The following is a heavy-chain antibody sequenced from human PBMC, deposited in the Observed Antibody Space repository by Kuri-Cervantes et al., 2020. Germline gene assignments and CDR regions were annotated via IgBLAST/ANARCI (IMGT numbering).Heavy chain of an antibody. Sequence: SETLSLTCTVSGYSISSSYYWSWIRQPPGKGLEWIGYIYYSGSTNYNPSLKSRVTISVDTSKNQFSLKLSSVTAADTAVYYCAATADILTGYRYWYFDLWGRGTLVTVSS. CDR2: IYYSGST. J-gene: IGHJ2*01. V-gene: IGHV4-61*01. D-gene: IGHD3-9*01. CDR3: AATADILTGYRYWYFDL. CDR1: GYSISSSYY.